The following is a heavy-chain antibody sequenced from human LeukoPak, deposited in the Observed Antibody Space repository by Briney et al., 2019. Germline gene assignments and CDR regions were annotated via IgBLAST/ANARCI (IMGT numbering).Heavy chain of an antibody. J-gene: IGHJ4*02. CDR3: VKDGPQYDSGSFLDY. V-gene: IGHV3-30*18. CDR2: ISYDGGKK. Sequence: GGSLRLSCAASGFRFSIYGMHWVRQTPAKGLEWVAFISYDGGKKFCRESVRGRFTISRDNAKNNIYLQMTSLRPEDTAMYYCVKDGPQYDSGSFLDYWGQGILVTVSS. D-gene: IGHD3-10*01. CDR1: GFRFSIYG.